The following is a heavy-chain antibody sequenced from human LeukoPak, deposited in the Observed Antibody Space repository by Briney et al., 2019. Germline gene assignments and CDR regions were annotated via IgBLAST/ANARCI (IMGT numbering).Heavy chain of an antibody. CDR3: VKDISGWSYFDY. J-gene: IGHJ4*02. CDR1: GFIFDDYG. CDR2: ISWNSANT. D-gene: IGHD6-19*01. V-gene: IGHV3-9*01. Sequence: GGSLRLSCAVSGFIFDDYGMHWVRQAPGEGLEWVAGISWNSANTGYADSVKGRFTISRDNAKNSLYLQINSLRPEDTALYYCVKDISGWSYFDYWGQGTLVTVSP.